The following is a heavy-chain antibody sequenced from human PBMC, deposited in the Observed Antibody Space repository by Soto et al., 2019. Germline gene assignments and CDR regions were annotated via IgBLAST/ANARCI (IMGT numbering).Heavy chain of an antibody. V-gene: IGHV3-23*01. J-gene: IGHJ6*02. CDR1: GFTFSSYA. Sequence: EVQLLESGGGLVQPGGSLRLSCAASGFTFSSYAMSWVRQAPGKGLEWVSAISGSGGSTYYADSVKGRFTISRDNSKNTLYLQMNSLRDEDTAVYYCAKDPALVPAARGKYYYGMDVWGQGTTVTVSS. CDR2: ISGSGGST. CDR3: AKDPALVPAARGKYYYGMDV. D-gene: IGHD2-2*01.